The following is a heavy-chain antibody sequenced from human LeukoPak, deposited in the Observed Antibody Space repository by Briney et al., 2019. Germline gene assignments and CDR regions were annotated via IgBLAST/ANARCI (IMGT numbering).Heavy chain of an antibody. Sequence: WASVKVSCKASGYTFTSYDINWVRQATGQGLEWMGWMNPNSGNTGYAQKFQGRVTMTRNTSISTAYMELSSLRSEDTAVYYCARDASNCNDVPFDYWGQGTLVTVSS. J-gene: IGHJ4*02. V-gene: IGHV1-8*01. D-gene: IGHD1-1*01. CDR1: GYTFTSYD. CDR2: MNPNSGNT. CDR3: ARDASNCNDVPFDY.